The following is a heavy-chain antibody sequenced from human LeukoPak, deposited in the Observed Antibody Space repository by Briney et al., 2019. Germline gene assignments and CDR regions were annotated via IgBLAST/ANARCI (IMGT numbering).Heavy chain of an antibody. V-gene: IGHV3-30-3*01. CDR1: GFTLSSYA. D-gene: IGHD3-22*01. Sequence: GGSLRLSCAPSGFTLSSYAMPWVRQAPAKGLEWVAVISYDGSNKYYADSVKGRFTISRDNAKNSLYLQMNSLRAEDTAVYYCAREGSRYYYDSSFWGQGTLVTVSS. CDR2: ISYDGSNK. J-gene: IGHJ4*02. CDR3: AREGSRYYYDSSF.